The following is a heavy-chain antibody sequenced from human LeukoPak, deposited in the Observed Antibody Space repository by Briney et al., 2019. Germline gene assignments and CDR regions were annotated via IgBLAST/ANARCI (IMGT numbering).Heavy chain of an antibody. V-gene: IGHV3-23*01. Sequence: GGSLRLSCAASGFAFRNYAMSWVRQAPGKGLEWVSGISGSGDSTYYADSVKGRFTISRDNSKNTLYLQMNSLRAEDTAVYYCAKTRGDYLYFDYWGQGTLVTVSS. CDR1: GFAFRNYA. D-gene: IGHD4-17*01. CDR3: AKTRGDYLYFDY. J-gene: IGHJ4*02. CDR2: ISGSGDST.